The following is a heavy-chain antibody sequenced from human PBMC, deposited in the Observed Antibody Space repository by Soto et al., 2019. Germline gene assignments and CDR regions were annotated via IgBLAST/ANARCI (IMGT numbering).Heavy chain of an antibody. CDR3: ASLAFSSWVWFDP. J-gene: IGHJ5*02. CDR2: IYYSGST. V-gene: IGHV4-59*01. Sequence: PGKGLEWIGYIYYSGSTNYNPSLKSRVTISVDTSKNQFSLKLSSVTAADTAVYYCASLAFSSWVWFDPWGQGTLVSVSS. D-gene: IGHD6-13*01.